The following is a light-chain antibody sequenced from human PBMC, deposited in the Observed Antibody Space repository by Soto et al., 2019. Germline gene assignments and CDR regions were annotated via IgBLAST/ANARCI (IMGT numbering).Light chain of an antibody. Sequence: DIQMTQSPSSLSASVGDRVTITCRASQSISIYLNWYQQKPGKAPKLLIYAASSLQSGVPSRFSGSGSGTDFTLTISSLQPEDFATYYCQQSYSTSPLTLGGGTKVEIK. V-gene: IGKV1-39*01. CDR1: QSISIY. CDR3: QQSYSTSPLT. CDR2: AAS. J-gene: IGKJ4*01.